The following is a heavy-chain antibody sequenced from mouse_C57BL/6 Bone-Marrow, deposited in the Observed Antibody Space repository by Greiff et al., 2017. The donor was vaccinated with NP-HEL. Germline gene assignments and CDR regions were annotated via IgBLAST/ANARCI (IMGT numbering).Heavy chain of an antibody. CDR3: ASGTGVGLYAMDY. CDR2: FTMYSDAT. Sequence: LQQSGAELVRPGSSVKLSCKDSYFAFMGSAMHWVKQRPGHGLEWIGSFTMYSDATEYSENFKGKATLTANTSSSTAYMELSSLTSEDSAVYYCASGTGVGLYAMDYWGQGTSVTVSS. J-gene: IGHJ4*01. CDR1: YFAFMGSA. D-gene: IGHD4-1*01. V-gene: IGHV1-49*01.